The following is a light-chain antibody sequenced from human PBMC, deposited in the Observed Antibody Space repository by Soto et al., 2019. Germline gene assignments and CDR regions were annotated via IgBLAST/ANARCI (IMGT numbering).Light chain of an antibody. CDR3: SSYTSGSTWV. CDR2: EVS. CDR1: SSDVGGYNY. V-gene: IGLV2-14*01. Sequence: QSALTQPASVSGSPGQSITISCTGTSSDVGGYNYVSWYQQHPGKAPKLMIYEVSNRPSGVSNRCSGYKSGNTASLTISGLQAEDEADYYCSSYTSGSTWVFGGGTKLTVL. J-gene: IGLJ3*02.